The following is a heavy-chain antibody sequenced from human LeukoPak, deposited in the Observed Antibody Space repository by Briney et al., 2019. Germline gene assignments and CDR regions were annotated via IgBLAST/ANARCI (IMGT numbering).Heavy chain of an antibody. CDR2: ISLDGATT. D-gene: IGHD5-18*01. CDR1: GFAFSSYA. Sequence: GGTLRLSCAASGFAFSSYAMSWVRQAPGKGLEWVSGISLDGATTYYAGSVEGRFTISRDNSKNTLYLQMNSLRAEDTAIYYCARDIRHSYGTRYFDYWGQGTLVTVSS. V-gene: IGHV3-23*01. J-gene: IGHJ4*02. CDR3: ARDIRHSYGTRYFDY.